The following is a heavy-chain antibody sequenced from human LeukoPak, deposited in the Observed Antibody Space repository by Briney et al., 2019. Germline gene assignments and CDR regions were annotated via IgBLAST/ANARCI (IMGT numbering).Heavy chain of an antibody. D-gene: IGHD1-1*01. Sequence: PAETLSLTCTVSGGSITNYWWIWIRQPPGRGLEWIGYIYYSGSTTNYNPPLRVRPTISVDASKNQLSLRLRSVTAADTAVYYGARVVDWNDLVYWGQGTLVSVSS. CDR2: IYYSGSTT. V-gene: IGHV4-59*01. J-gene: IGHJ4*02. CDR3: ARVVDWNDLVY. CDR1: GGSITNYW.